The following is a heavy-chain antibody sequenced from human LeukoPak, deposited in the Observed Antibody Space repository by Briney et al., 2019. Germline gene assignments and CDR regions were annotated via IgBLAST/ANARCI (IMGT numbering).Heavy chain of an antibody. CDR3: VRDSNGQTRADDSFDI. CDR1: GYTFTGYY. D-gene: IGHD6-19*01. V-gene: IGHV1-8*03. CDR2: MNPNSGNT. Sequence: GASVKVSCKDSGYTFTGYYMHWVRQASGRGLEWMGWMNPNSGNTGYAQSFQGRVTLTRDTSISTAYMELSSLTSDDTAVYYCVRDSNGQTRADDSFDIWGQGTMVTVSS. J-gene: IGHJ3*02.